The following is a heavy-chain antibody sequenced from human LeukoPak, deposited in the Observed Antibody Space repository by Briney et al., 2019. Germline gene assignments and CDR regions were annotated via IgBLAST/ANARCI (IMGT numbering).Heavy chain of an antibody. Sequence: PSETLSLTCAVYGGSFSGYYWSWIRQPPGKGLEWIGEINHSGSTNHNPSLKSRVTISVDTSKNQFSLKLSSVTAADTAVYYCARGGIRYFDWLIDYWGQGTLVTVSS. D-gene: IGHD3-9*01. V-gene: IGHV4-34*01. J-gene: IGHJ4*02. CDR1: GGSFSGYY. CDR2: INHSGST. CDR3: ARGGIRYFDWLIDY.